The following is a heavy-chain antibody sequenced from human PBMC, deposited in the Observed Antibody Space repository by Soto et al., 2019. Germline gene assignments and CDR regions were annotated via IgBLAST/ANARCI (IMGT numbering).Heavy chain of an antibody. D-gene: IGHD3-16*02. CDR2: ISSSSSYT. V-gene: IGHV3-11*06. CDR3: ARGSTFGGVIAPPDY. CDR1: GFTFSDYS. Sequence: QVQLVESGGGLVQPGGSLRLSCAASGFTFSDYSMSWVRQAPGKGLEWVSCISSSSSYTNYADSVKGRFTISRDNAKNSLYLQMNSLRAEDTAVYYCARGSTFGGVIAPPDYWGQGTMVTVSS. J-gene: IGHJ4*02.